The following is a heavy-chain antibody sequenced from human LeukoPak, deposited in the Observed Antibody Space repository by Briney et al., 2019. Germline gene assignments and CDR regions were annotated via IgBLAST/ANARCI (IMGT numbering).Heavy chain of an antibody. CDR2: INHSGST. D-gene: IGHD6-13*01. V-gene: IGHV4-34*01. Sequence: SETLSLTCAVYGGSFSGYYWSWIRQPPGKGLEWIGEINHSGSTNYNPSLKSRVTISVDTSKNQFSLKLSSVTAAGTAVYYCARETAAGTLDYWGQGTLVTVSS. J-gene: IGHJ4*02. CDR1: GGSFSGYY. CDR3: ARETAAGTLDY.